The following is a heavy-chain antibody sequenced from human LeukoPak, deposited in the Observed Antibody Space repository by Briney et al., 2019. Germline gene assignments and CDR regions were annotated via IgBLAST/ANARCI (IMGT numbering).Heavy chain of an antibody. CDR1: GGSFSGYY. J-gene: IGHJ5*02. CDR2: INHSGST. D-gene: IGHD6-13*01. CDR3: ARQQQLVFENWFDP. V-gene: IGHV4-34*01. Sequence: SETLSLTCAVYGGSFSGYYWSWIRQPPGKGLEWIGEINHSGSTNYNPSLKSRVTISVDTSKNQFSLKLSSVTAADTAVYYCARQQQLVFENWFDPWGQGTLVTVSS.